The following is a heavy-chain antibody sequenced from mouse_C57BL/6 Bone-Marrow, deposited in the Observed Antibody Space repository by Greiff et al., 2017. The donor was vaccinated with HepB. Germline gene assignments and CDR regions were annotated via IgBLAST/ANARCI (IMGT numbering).Heavy chain of an antibody. Sequence: EVHLVESGGGLVQPGGSLKLSCAASGFTFSDYYMYWVRQTPEKRLEWVAYISNGGGSTYYPNTVKGRFTISRDNSKNNLYLQMSRLKSEDTAMYYCARLPYYYGSTAGFAFWGQGTLVTVSA. D-gene: IGHD1-1*01. CDR2: ISNGGGST. J-gene: IGHJ3*01. V-gene: IGHV5-12*01. CDR3: ARLPYYYGSTAGFAF. CDR1: GFTFSDYY.